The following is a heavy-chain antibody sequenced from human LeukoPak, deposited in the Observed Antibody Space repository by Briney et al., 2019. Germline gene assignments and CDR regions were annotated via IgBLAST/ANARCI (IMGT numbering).Heavy chain of an antibody. CDR1: GGSISSYY. D-gene: IGHD3-16*01. CDR2: ICSSGSA. CDR3: ARGPVSYDQH. J-gene: IGHJ1*01. Sequence: SETLSLTCTVSGGSISSYYWSWIRQPAGKGLEWIGRICSSGSANYNPSLMSRVTISVDTSKNQFSLKLSSVTAADTAVYYCARGPVSYDQHWGQGTLVTVSS. V-gene: IGHV4-4*07.